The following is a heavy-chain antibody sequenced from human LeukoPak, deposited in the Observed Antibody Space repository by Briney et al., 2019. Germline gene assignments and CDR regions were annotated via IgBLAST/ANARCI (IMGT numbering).Heavy chain of an antibody. D-gene: IGHD3/OR15-3a*01. CDR3: ASYDFGYGETY. J-gene: IGHJ4*02. Sequence: SETLSLTCTVSGGSISSYYWSWIRQPPGKGLEWIGYIYYSGSTNYNPSLKSRVTISVDTSKNQFSLKLSSVTAADTAVYYCASYDFGYGETYWGQGTLVTVSS. CDR1: GGSISSYY. CDR2: IYYSGST. V-gene: IGHV4-59*01.